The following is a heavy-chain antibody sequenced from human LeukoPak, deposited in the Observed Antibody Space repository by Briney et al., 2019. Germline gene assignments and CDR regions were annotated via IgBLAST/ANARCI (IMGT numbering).Heavy chain of an antibody. CDR2: IYYTGNT. D-gene: IGHD3/OR15-3a*01. CDR1: GVSISSSNSY. V-gene: IGHV4-39*01. CDR3: ARQTGSGLFILP. Sequence: SETLSLTCTVSGVSISSSNSYWGWIRQPPGKGLEWIGSIYYTGNTYYNASLKSQVSISIDTSKNQFSLRLTSVTAADTAVYFCARQTGSGLFILPGGQGTLVTVSS. J-gene: IGHJ4*02.